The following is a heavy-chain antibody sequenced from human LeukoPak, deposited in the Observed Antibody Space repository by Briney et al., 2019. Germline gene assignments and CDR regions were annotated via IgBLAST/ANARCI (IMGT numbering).Heavy chain of an antibody. CDR1: GGSINSYY. D-gene: IGHD3-10*01. Sequence: SETLSLTCSVSGGSINSYYWSWIRQPPGKGLECIGYIHYTGSTNYNPSLKSRVTISVDTSKNQFSLKLSSVTAADTAVYYCARDDRVLLWFGDSYRGAFDIWGQGTMVTVSS. CDR2: IHYTGST. J-gene: IGHJ3*02. CDR3: ARDDRVLLWFGDSYRGAFDI. V-gene: IGHV4-59*01.